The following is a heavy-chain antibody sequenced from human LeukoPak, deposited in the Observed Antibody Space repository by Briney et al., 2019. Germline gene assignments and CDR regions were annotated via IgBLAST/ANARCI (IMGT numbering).Heavy chain of an antibody. CDR3: ARETSQKGAHYMDV. J-gene: IGHJ6*03. CDR2: IYYSGST. D-gene: IGHD3-16*01. Sequence: NPSGTLSLTCAVSGGSISSSYWWSWVRQPPGKGLEWIGYIYYSGSTNYNPSLKSRVTISVDTSKNQFSLKLTSVTAADTAVYYCARETSQKGAHYMDVWGKGTTVTISS. V-gene: IGHV4-4*02. CDR1: GGSISSSYW.